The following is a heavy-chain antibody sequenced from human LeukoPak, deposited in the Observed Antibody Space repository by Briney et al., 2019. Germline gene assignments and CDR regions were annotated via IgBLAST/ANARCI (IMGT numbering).Heavy chain of an antibody. V-gene: IGHV3-11*04. CDR1: GFTFSDYY. CDR3: ARESRQWLVLGGVDY. Sequence: GGSLRLSCAASGFTFSDYYMSWIRQAPGKGLEWVSYISHRVSDVQYADSVKGRFTISRDNAKNSLYLQMNSLRAEDTAVYYCARESRQWLVLGGVDYWGQGTLVTVFS. J-gene: IGHJ4*02. D-gene: IGHD6-19*01. CDR2: ISHRVSDV.